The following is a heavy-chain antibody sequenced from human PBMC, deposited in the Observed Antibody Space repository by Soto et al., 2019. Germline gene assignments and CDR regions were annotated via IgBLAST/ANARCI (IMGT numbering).Heavy chain of an antibody. D-gene: IGHD3-3*01. Sequence: GGSLRLSCAASGFTFSSYGMHWVRQAPGKGLEWVAVISYDGSNKYYADSVKGRFTISRDNSKNTLYLQMNSLRAEDTAVYYCAKDHYYDLWSGYYYYFDYWGQGTLVTVSS. CDR2: ISYDGSNK. V-gene: IGHV3-30*18. CDR1: GFTFSSYG. CDR3: AKDHYYDLWSGYYYYFDY. J-gene: IGHJ4*02.